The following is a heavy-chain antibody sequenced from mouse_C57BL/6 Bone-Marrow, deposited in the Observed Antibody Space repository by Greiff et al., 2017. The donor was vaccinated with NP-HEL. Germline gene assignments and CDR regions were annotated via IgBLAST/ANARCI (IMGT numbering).Heavy chain of an antibody. J-gene: IGHJ2*01. CDR3: ARSMATGNCFDY. CDR2: IDPSDSYT. V-gene: IGHV1-50*01. CDR1: GYTFTSYW. D-gene: IGHD2-3*01. Sequence: QVQLKQPGAELVKPGASVKLSCKASGYTFTSYWMQWVKQRPGQGLGWIGEIDPSDSYTNYNQKFKGKATLTVDTSSSTAYMQLSSLTSEDSAVYDCARSMATGNCFDYWGQGTTLTFSS.